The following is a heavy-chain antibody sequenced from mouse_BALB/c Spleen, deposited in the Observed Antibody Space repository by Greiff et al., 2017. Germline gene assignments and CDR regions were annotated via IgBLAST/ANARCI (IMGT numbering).Heavy chain of an antibody. J-gene: IGHJ2*01. CDR3: ARGRDLDY. V-gene: IGHV1S56*01. Sequence: QVQLKESGPELVKPGASVKMSCKASGYTFTSYYIHWVKQRPGQGLEWIGWIYPGDGSTKYNEKFKGKTTLTADKSSSTAYMLLSSLTSEDSAIYFCARGRDLDYWGQGTTLTVSS. CDR2: IYPGDGST. CDR1: GYTFTSYY.